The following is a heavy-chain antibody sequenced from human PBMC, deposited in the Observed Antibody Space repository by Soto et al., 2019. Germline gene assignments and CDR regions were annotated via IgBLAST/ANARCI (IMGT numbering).Heavy chain of an antibody. CDR3: ARESGYSSGSSPPHFEY. CDR1: GYTFTSYG. V-gene: IGHV1-18*01. J-gene: IGHJ4*02. Sequence: ASVKVSCKASGYTFTSYGISWVRQAPGQGLEWMGWISAYNGNTNYAQKPQGRVTMTTDTSTSTAYMELRSLRSDDTAVYYCARESGYSSGSSPPHFEYWGQGTLVTVSS. D-gene: IGHD6-19*01. CDR2: ISAYNGNT.